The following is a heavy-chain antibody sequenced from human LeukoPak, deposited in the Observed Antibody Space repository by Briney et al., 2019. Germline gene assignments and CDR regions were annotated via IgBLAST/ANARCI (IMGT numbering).Heavy chain of an antibody. D-gene: IGHD6-13*01. CDR3: ARQPGKYSSSWYGTKIDY. CDR2: IYYSGST. V-gene: IGHV4-39*01. CDR1: GGSISSSSYY. J-gene: IGHJ4*02. Sequence: PSETLSLTCTVSGGSISSSSYYWGWIRQPPGKGLEWIGSIYYSGSTYYNPSLKSRDTISVDTSKNQFSLKLSSVTAADTAVYYCARQPGKYSSSWYGTKIDYWGQGTLVTVSS.